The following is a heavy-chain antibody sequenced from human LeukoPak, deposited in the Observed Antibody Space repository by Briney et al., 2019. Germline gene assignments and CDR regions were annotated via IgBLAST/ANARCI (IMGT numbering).Heavy chain of an antibody. J-gene: IGHJ4*02. CDR1: GYTFTGYY. CDR2: INPSGGST. V-gene: IGHV1-46*01. Sequence: APVKVSCKASGYTFTGYYMHWVRQAPGQGLEWMGIINPSGGSTSYAQKFQVRVTMTRDTSTSTVYMELSSLRSEDTAVYYCIAAAGTSDDYWGQGTLVTASS. D-gene: IGHD6-13*01. CDR3: IAAAGTSDDY.